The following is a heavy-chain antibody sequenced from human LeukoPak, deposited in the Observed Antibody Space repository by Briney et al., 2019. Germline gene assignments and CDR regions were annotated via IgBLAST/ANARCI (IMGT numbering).Heavy chain of an antibody. CDR2: ISYDGNNK. CDR1: GFTFSSYG. CDR3: ARDPKGGFSFGWGAFDI. Sequence: PGGSLRLSCAASGFTFSSYGMHWVRQAPGKGLEWVTIISYDGNNKYYADSVKGRFIISRDNSKNTLYVQMNSLRGEDTAVYYCARDPKGGFSFGWGAFDIWGQGTMVTVAS. J-gene: IGHJ3*02. V-gene: IGHV3-30*19. D-gene: IGHD5-18*01.